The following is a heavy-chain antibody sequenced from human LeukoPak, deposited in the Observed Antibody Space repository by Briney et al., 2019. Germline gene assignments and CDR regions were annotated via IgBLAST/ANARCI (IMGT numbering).Heavy chain of an antibody. V-gene: IGHV2-5*02. CDR1: GFSLSTRGVG. CDR2: IYWDDDR. CDR3: AHRGGLGYSSGWYRY. Sequence: ESGPTLVDPTQTLTLTGTFSGFSLSTRGVGVGRIRLPPGNALEWLALIYWDDDRRYSPSLKSRLTITKDTSKNQVVLTMTNMAPVDTATYYCAHRGGLGYSSGWYRYWGQGTLVTVSS. J-gene: IGHJ4*02. D-gene: IGHD6-19*01.